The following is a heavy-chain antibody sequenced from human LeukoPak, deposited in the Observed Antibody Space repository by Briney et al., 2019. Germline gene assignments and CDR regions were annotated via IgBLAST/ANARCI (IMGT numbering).Heavy chain of an antibody. D-gene: IGHD2-21*02. Sequence: SVKVSCKASGGTFSSYAISWVRQAPGQGLEWMGGIIPIFGTANYAQKFQGRVTITADESTSTAYMELSSLRPEDTAVYYCASPYCGGDCYSLGAFDIWGQGTMVTVSS. CDR2: IIPIFGTA. J-gene: IGHJ3*02. CDR1: GGTFSSYA. CDR3: ASPYCGGDCYSLGAFDI. V-gene: IGHV1-69*13.